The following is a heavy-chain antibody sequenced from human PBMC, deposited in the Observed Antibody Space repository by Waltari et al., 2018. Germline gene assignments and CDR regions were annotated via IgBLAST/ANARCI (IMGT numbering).Heavy chain of an antibody. V-gene: IGHV1-2*06. J-gene: IGHJ2*01. CDR1: GYTFTGCY. D-gene: IGHD6-19*01. CDR3: ARDGRAAGIYWYFDL. CDR2: INPNSGGT. Sequence: QVQLVQSGAEVKKPGASVKVSCKASGYTFTGCYMHWVRQAPGQGLEWMGRINPNSGGTNYAQKFQGRVTMTRDTSISTAYMELSRLRSDDTAVYYCARDGRAAGIYWYFDLWGRGTLVTVSS.